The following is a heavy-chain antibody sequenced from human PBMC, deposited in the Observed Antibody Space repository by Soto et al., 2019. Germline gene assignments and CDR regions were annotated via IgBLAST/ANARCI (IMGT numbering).Heavy chain of an antibody. D-gene: IGHD4-4*01. V-gene: IGHV3-33*01. CDR2: IWYDGSSQ. Sequence: QVNLVQSGGGLVQPGRSLRLSCEASGFTFRNSGMEWIRQAPGKGLEWVARIWYDGSSQYYADSVKCRFTISRDNSKNTLYMEMNSVRVEDTAVYSCARDMDSNYDGMDVWGQGTTVIVSS. J-gene: IGHJ6*02. CDR3: ARDMDSNYDGMDV. CDR1: GFTFRNSG.